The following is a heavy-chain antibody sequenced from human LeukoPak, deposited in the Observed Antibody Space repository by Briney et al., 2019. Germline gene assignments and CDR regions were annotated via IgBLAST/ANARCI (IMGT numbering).Heavy chain of an antibody. Sequence: PSETLSLTCTVSGASISISSNFWGWIRQPPGKELEWIGTVFYSGNTYYNPSLKSRVTISLDTSNNQFSLKLNSVTATDTAVYYCARGQLRLPYDYWGXXTLVAVSS. J-gene: IGHJ4*02. CDR3: ARGQLRLPYDY. D-gene: IGHD1-7*01. CDR1: GASISISSNF. CDR2: VFYSGNT. V-gene: IGHV4-39*07.